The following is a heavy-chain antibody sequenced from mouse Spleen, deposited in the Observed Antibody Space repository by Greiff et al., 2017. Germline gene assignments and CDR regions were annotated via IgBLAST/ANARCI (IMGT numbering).Heavy chain of an antibody. Sequence: EVQLVESGGGLVKPGGSLKLSCAASGFTFSSYAMSWVRQTPEKRLEWVATISDGGSYTYYPDNVKGRFTISRDNAKNNLYLQMSHLKSEDTAMYYCARPYYGMYFDVWGTGTTVTVSS. CDR2: ISDGGSYT. V-gene: IGHV5-4*01. D-gene: IGHD1-1*01. CDR3: ARPYYGMYFDV. CDR1: GFTFSSYA. J-gene: IGHJ1*03.